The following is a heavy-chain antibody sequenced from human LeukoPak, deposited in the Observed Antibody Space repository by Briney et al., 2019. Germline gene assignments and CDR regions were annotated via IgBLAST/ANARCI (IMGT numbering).Heavy chain of an antibody. Sequence: GGSLSLSCAASGFTFSSYVMSWVRQAPGKGLEWVSSIRGTTDSTYYADSVKGRFTISRDNSKNTLYLQMNSLRAEDTAVYYCAKYCSGGSCYSGLDYWGQGTLVTVSS. CDR3: AKYCSGGSCYSGLDY. J-gene: IGHJ4*02. CDR2: IRGTTDST. CDR1: GFTFSSYV. D-gene: IGHD2-15*01. V-gene: IGHV3-23*01.